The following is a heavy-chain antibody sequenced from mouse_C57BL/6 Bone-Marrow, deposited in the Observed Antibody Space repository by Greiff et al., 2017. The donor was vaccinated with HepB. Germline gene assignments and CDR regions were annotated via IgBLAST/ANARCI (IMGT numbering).Heavy chain of an antibody. CDR3: AMIYYDAY. Sequence: EVNVVESGGGLVQPGGSLKLSCAASGFTFSDYYMYWVRQTPEKRLEWVAYISNGGGSTYYPDTVKGRFTISRDNAKNTLYLQMSRLKSEDTAMYYCAMIYYDAYWGQGTLVTVSA. CDR2: ISNGGGST. V-gene: IGHV5-12*01. D-gene: IGHD2-4*01. CDR1: GFTFSDYY. J-gene: IGHJ3*01.